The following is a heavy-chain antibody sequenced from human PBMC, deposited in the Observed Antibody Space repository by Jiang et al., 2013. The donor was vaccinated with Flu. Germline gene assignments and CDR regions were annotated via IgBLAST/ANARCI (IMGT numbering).Heavy chain of an antibody. D-gene: IGHD5-18*01. J-gene: IGHJ4*02. CDR2: ISDSASST. CDR1: GFSFTSYP. V-gene: IGHV3-23*01. Sequence: GLVQPGGSLRLSCAASGFSFTSYPMSWVRQASGKGLEWVAAISDSASSTYYADSVKGRFTISRDNSKNTLYLQMNSLRADDTALYYCAKAETIQIWSPGYWGQGTLVTVSS. CDR3: AKAETIQIWSPGY.